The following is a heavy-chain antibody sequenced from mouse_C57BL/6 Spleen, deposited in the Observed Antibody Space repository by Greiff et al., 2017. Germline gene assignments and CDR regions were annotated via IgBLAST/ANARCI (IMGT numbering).Heavy chain of an antibody. Sequence: QVQLKQSGPGLVQPSQSLSITCTASGFSLTSYGVHWVRQSPGKGLEWLGVIWSGGSTDYNADFMYRLGIIKDNSKSQAFFILNSLQADEAAIYYCAKAGGTVVATDYWGQGTTLTVSS. V-gene: IGHV2-5*01. CDR2: IWSGGST. CDR1: GFSLTSYG. CDR3: AKAGGTVVATDY. D-gene: IGHD1-1*01. J-gene: IGHJ2*01.